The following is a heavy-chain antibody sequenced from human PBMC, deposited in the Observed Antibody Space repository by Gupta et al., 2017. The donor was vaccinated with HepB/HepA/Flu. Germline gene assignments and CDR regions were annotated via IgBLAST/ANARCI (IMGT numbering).Heavy chain of an antibody. D-gene: IGHD2-21*01. V-gene: IGHV3-53*01. J-gene: IGHJ4*02. CDR1: GFTVSSNY. CDR3: ARVTPIVD. CDR2: IYSGGST. Sequence: EVQMVESGGGLIQPGGSLRLSCAASGFTVSSNYMSWVRQAPGKGLEWASLIYSGGSTYYADSVKGRFTISRDNTKNTLYLQMNSLRPEDTAVYYCARVTPIVDWGQGTLVTVSS.